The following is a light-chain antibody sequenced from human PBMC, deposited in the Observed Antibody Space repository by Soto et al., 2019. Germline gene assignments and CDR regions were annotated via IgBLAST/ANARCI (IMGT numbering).Light chain of an antibody. CDR2: RNN. CDR3: AAWDDSLSVV. J-gene: IGLJ2*01. Sequence: QSVLTQPHSASGTPGQRVTLSCSGSSSNIGSNYVYWYQQLPGTAPKLLIYRNNHRPSGVPDRFSGSKSGTSASLAISGLRSEDEADYYCAAWDDSLSVVFGGGTKLTVL. V-gene: IGLV1-47*01. CDR1: SSNIGSNY.